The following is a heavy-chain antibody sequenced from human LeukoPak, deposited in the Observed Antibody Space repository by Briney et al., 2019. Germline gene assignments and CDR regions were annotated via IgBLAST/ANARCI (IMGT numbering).Heavy chain of an antibody. D-gene: IGHD5-12*01. J-gene: IGHJ6*03. CDR2: IRYDGSNK. Sequence: GGSLRLSCAASGFTFSIYGMHWVRQAPRKGQERVAFIRYDGSNKYYADSVKGRFTISRDNSKNTLYLQMDRLRTEDTAVYYCAKDPSGEYSDSGYMDVWGRGTTVAVS. CDR1: GFTFSIYG. V-gene: IGHV3-30*02. CDR3: AKDPSGEYSDSGYMDV.